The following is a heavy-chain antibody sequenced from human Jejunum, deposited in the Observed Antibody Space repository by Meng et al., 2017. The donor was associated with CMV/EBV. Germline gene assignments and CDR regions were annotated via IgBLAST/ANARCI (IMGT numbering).Heavy chain of an antibody. J-gene: IGHJ4*02. V-gene: IGHV1-69*02. CDR2: VIPILNMA. Sequence: TFNTYTVNWVRPAPGQGLEWMGRVIPILNMADSAQNFQGRVTIIAGRSTSTVYLELTSLRSDDTAVYYCATSTATTSNYRRVWNLWGQGTEVTVSS. CDR1: TFNTYT. D-gene: IGHD1-1*01. CDR3: ATSTATTSNYRRVWNL.